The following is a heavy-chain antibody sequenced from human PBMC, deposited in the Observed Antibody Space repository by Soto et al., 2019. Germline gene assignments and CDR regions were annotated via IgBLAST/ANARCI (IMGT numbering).Heavy chain of an antibody. V-gene: IGHV3-23*01. Sequence: PGGSLRLSCAASGFTFSSYAMSWVRQAPGKGLEWVSAISGSGGGTYYGDSVKGRFTISRDNSKNTLYLQMNGLRAEDTALYYCARATYSNAWYRFDLWGQGTLVTVSS. CDR3: ARATYSNAWYRFDL. CDR2: ISGSGGGT. D-gene: IGHD4-4*01. J-gene: IGHJ4*02. CDR1: GFTFSSYA.